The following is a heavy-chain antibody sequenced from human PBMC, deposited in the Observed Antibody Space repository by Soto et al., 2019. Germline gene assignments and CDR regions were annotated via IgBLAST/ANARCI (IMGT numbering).Heavy chain of an antibody. V-gene: IGHV3-66*01. Sequence: GGSLRLSCAASGFTVGSNYMSWVRQAPGKGLEWVSVIYSGGSTYYADSVKGRFTISRDNSKNTLYLQMNSLRAEDTAVYYCASSLRIFGVVPYYYYGMDVWGQGTTVTVSS. CDR1: GFTVGSNY. CDR2: IYSGGST. D-gene: IGHD3-3*01. J-gene: IGHJ6*02. CDR3: ASSLRIFGVVPYYYYGMDV.